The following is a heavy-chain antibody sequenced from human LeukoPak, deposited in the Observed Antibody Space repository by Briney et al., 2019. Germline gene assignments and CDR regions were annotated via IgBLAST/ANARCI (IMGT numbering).Heavy chain of an antibody. CDR2: IYYSGST. CDR3: ARHLPGLEWLDSYFDY. Sequence: PSETLSLTCTVSGGSIRSSFHYWGWIRQPPGKGLEWIGSIYYSGSTYYNPSLKSRVTISVDTSKNQFSLKLSSVTAADTAVYYCARHLPGLEWLDSYFDYWGQGTLVTVSS. CDR1: GGSIRSSFHY. J-gene: IGHJ4*02. V-gene: IGHV4-39*01. D-gene: IGHD3-3*01.